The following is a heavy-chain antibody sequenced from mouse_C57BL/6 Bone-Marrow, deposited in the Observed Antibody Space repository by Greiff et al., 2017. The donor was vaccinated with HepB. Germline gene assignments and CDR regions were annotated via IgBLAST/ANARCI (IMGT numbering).Heavy chain of an antibody. CDR3: AATVVATEDY. V-gene: IGHV1-64*01. J-gene: IGHJ4*01. CDR2: IHPNSGST. Sequence: VQLQQPGAELVKPGASVKLSCKASGYTFTSYWMHWVKQRPGQGLEWIGMIHPNSGSTNYNEKFKGKATLTVDKSSSTAYMQLSSLTSEDSAVYYCAATVVATEDYWGQGTSVTVSS. D-gene: IGHD1-1*01. CDR1: GYTFTSYW.